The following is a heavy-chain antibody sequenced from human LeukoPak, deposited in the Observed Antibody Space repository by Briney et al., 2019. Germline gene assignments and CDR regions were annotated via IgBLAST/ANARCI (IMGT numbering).Heavy chain of an antibody. D-gene: IGHD3-22*01. V-gene: IGHV4-59*01. CDR2: FYYSGNT. J-gene: IGHJ3*02. CDR1: GGSINNYY. CDR3: ARSTGVFNYYDSRGGAFDI. Sequence: SETLSLTCSVSGGSINNYYWSWIRQSPGKGLEWIGYFYYSGNTNYNPSLKSRVTMSVDTSRNQFSLKLSSVTAADTAVYYCARSTGVFNYYDSRGGAFDIWGQGTMVTVSS.